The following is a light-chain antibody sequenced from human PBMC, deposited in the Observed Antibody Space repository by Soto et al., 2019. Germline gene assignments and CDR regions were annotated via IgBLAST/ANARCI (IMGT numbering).Light chain of an antibody. V-gene: IGLV2-14*01. J-gene: IGLJ1*01. Sequence: ALTQPASVSGSPGQSITISCTGTSSDVGAYNYGSWYQQYPGEAPKVIIYDVSHRPAGVSNRFSGSKSGNTASLTISGLQTQDEADYYCSSYTSATTYVFGTGTKVTVL. CDR1: SSDVGAYNY. CDR2: DVS. CDR3: SSYTSATTYV.